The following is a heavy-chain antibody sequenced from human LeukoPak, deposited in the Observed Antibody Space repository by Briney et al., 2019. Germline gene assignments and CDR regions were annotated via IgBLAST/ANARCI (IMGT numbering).Heavy chain of an antibody. V-gene: IGHV1-46*01. CDR1: GYTFTSYY. D-gene: IGHD4-17*01. J-gene: IGHJ3*02. CDR3: ARISDGDPEGAFDI. Sequence: GASVKVSCKASGYTFTSYYIHWMRQAPGQGLEWMGIINPSGGSTSYALKFQGRVTMTRDASTSTLYMELSSLRSEDTAVYYCARISDGDPEGAFDIWGQGTMVTVSS. CDR2: INPSGGST.